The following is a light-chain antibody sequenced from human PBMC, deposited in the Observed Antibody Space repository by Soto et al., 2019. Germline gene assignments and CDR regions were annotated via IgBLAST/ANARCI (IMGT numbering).Light chain of an antibody. Sequence: DIQMTQSPSSLSASVGDRVTITCRASQRISNYLNWYQQKPGKAPKLLIYAASSLQIGVPSRFSGSGSGTDFTLTISSLQLEDFATYYCQQSYSTPVTFGQGTRLEIK. CDR2: AAS. CDR3: QQSYSTPVT. V-gene: IGKV1-39*01. J-gene: IGKJ5*01. CDR1: QRISNY.